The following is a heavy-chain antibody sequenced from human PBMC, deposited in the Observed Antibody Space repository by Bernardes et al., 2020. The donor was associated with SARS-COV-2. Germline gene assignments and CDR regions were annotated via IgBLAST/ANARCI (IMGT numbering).Heavy chain of an antibody. CDR1: GYTFSGFY. D-gene: IGHD3-22*01. J-gene: IGHJ3*02. CDR3: ASAGVVTQQDAFDI. V-gene: IGHV1-2*02. CDR2: INPNSGGT. Sequence: ASVKVSCKASGYTFSGFYMHWVRHAPGQGLEWMGWINPNSGGTNYAQKFQGRVTMTRDTAINTAYMELSRLRSDDTAVYFCASAGVVTQQDAFDIWGQGTMLTVSS.